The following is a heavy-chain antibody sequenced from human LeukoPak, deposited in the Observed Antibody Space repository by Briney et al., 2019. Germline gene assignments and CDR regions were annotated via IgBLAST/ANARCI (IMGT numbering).Heavy chain of an antibody. CDR1: GFTFDDYA. Sequence: GRSLRLSCAASGFTFDDYAMHWVRQAPGKGLEWVSGISWNSGSIGYADSVKGRFTISRDNAKNSLYLQMTSLRAEDTALYYCASSLSTSRLTGLSDYWGQGTLVTVSS. J-gene: IGHJ4*02. D-gene: IGHD4/OR15-4a*01. V-gene: IGHV3-9*01. CDR2: ISWNSGSI. CDR3: ASSLSTSRLTGLSDY.